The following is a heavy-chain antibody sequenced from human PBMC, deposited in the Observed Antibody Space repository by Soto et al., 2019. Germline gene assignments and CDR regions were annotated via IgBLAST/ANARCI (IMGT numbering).Heavy chain of an antibody. CDR3: ARAPWDYYYYGMDV. J-gene: IGHJ6*02. Sequence: EVQLVETGGGLIQPGGSLRLSCAASGFTVSSNYMSWVRQAPGKGLEWVSVIYSGGSTYYADSVKGRFTISRDNSKNTLYLQRNSLRAEDTAVYYCARAPWDYYYYGMDVWGQGTTVTVSS. CDR1: GFTVSSNY. V-gene: IGHV3-53*02. CDR2: IYSGGST. D-gene: IGHD1-26*01.